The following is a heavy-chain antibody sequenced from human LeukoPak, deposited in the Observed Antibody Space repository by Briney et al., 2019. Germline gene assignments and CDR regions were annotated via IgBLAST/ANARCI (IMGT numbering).Heavy chain of an antibody. J-gene: IGHJ6*02. CDR3: AKPTVTDVWGFYGMDV. Sequence: PGGSLRLSCAASGFTFSNYAMNWVRQAPGKGLELVSTISGSGGRTYYANSVEGRFTFSRDNSKNTLYLQMNSLRAEDTAVYYCAKPTVTDVWGFYGMDVWGQGTTVTVSS. CDR2: ISGSGGRT. V-gene: IGHV3-23*01. CDR1: GFTFSNYA. D-gene: IGHD4-11*01.